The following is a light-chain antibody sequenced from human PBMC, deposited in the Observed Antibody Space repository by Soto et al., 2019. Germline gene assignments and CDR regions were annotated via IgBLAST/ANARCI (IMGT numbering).Light chain of an antibody. V-gene: IGKV3-11*01. CDR2: DAS. J-gene: IGKJ5*01. CDR3: QQRSNWPREIT. Sequence: EIVLTQSPATLSLSPGERATLSCRASQSVSSYLAWYQQKPGQAPRLLIYDASNRATGIPARFSGSGSGTDFTLTISSLEPEDFAVYYCQQRSNWPREITFGQGTRLENK. CDR1: QSVSSY.